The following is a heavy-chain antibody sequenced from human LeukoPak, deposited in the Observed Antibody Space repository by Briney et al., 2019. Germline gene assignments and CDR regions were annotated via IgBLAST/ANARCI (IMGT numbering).Heavy chain of an antibody. CDR3: ARASQTRSGYHDDY. J-gene: IGHJ4*02. Sequence: GGSLRLSYAASGFTFGDYWVNWARQALGKGLEWVAIINYHGSEKYYVDSVKDRFTISRDNAEKSLYLQMNSLRAEDTAVYYCARASQTRSGYHDDYWGQGTLVTVSS. V-gene: IGHV3-7*01. CDR2: INYHGSEK. CDR1: GFTFGDYW. D-gene: IGHD3-3*01.